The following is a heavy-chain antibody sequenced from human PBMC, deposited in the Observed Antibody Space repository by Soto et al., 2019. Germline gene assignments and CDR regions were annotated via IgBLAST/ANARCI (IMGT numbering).Heavy chain of an antibody. D-gene: IGHD3-22*01. CDR3: ARSYYYDSSGYLNWFDP. V-gene: IGHV4-59*08. CDR1: GGSISSYY. Sequence: SETLSLTCTVSGGSISSYYWSWIRQPPGKGLEWIGYIYYSGSTNYNPSLKSRVTISVDTSKNQFSLKLSSVTAADTAVYYCARSYYYDSSGYLNWFDPWGQGTLVTVS. J-gene: IGHJ5*02. CDR2: IYYSGST.